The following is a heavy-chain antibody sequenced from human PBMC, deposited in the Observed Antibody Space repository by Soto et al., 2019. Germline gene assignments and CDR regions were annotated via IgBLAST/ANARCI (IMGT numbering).Heavy chain of an antibody. V-gene: IGHV3-72*01. Sequence: EVQLVESGGGLVQPGGSLRLSCAASGFTFSDHYMDWVRQAPGKGLEWVGRTKNKANSYITEYAASVKGRFTISRDDSKNSLYLQMTSLKTEDTAVYYCARVGGYCIRTSCYYGGAAYYYGMDVWGQGTTVTVSS. CDR3: ARVGGYCIRTSCYYGGAAYYYGMDV. J-gene: IGHJ6*02. CDR2: TKNKANSYIT. CDR1: GFTFSDHY. D-gene: IGHD2-2*03.